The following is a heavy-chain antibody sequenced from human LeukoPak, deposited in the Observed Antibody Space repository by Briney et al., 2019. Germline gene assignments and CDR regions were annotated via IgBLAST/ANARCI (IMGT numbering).Heavy chain of an antibody. CDR2: INSDDSRT. J-gene: IGHJ4*02. CDR3: AKGLFGGYSSALDY. Sequence: GGSLRLSCAASGFTFSAFWMHWVRQAPGKGLVWVSRINSDDSRTTYADSVKGRFTISRDNAKNTLYLQMNSLRPDDTAIYYCAKGLFGGYSSALDYWGQGTLVTVSS. D-gene: IGHD5-12*01. CDR1: GFTFSAFW. V-gene: IGHV3-74*01.